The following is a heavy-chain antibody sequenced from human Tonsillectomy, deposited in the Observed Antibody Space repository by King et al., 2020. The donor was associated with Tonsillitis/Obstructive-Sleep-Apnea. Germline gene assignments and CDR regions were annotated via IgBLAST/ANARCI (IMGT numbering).Heavy chain of an antibody. Sequence: VQLVESGGGLVQPGGSLRLSCAASGFTFSSYAMSWVRQAPGKGLEWVSAISGSGGSTYYADSVKVRFTISRDNAKNTLYLQMNSLRAEDTAVYYCAKDWGAAAGTYYYYMDVWGKGTTVTVSS. D-gene: IGHD6-13*01. CDR3: AKDWGAAAGTYYYYMDV. J-gene: IGHJ6*03. CDR2: ISGSGGST. V-gene: IGHV3-23*04. CDR1: GFTFSSYA.